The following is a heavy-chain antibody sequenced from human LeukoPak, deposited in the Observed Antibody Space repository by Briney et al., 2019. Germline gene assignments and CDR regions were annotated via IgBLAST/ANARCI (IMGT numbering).Heavy chain of an antibody. D-gene: IGHD1-26*01. Sequence: GGSLRLSCVASGFTFSSYAMSWVRQAPGKGLEWVSTISAGDSTYYPDSVKGRFIISRDNSKNTLYLQMNSLRAEDTALYYCAKPRGLCIVGAHFDYWGQGTLVTVSS. J-gene: IGHJ4*02. CDR3: AKPRGLCIVGAHFDY. CDR2: ISAGDST. V-gene: IGHV3-23*01. CDR1: GFTFSSYA.